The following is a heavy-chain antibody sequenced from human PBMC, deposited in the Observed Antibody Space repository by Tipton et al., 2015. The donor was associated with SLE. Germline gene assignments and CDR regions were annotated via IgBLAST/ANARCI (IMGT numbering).Heavy chain of an antibody. D-gene: IGHD6-19*01. CDR3: ARGEAVAALGAFDI. CDR1: GGSISSYY. CDR2: IYTSGST. Sequence: TLSLTCTVSGGSISSYYWSWIRQPAGKGLEWIGRIYTSGSTNYNPSLKSRVTISVDTSKNQFSLKLSSVTAADTAVYYCARGEAVAALGAFDIWGQGTMVTVSS. J-gene: IGHJ3*02. V-gene: IGHV4-4*07.